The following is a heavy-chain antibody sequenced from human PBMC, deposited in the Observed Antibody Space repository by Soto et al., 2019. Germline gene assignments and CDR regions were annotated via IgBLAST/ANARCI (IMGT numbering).Heavy chain of an antibody. CDR1: GFILDTFD. D-gene: IGHD6-19*01. CDR3: TKGAWLDDF. Sequence: EVQLLGSGGGLVQPGGSLRLSCAAYGFILDTFDMSWVRQAPGKGLGWVSAIIGHNGRTYYADSVTGRFTISKDNSNKTLYLQMNSLRVEDTAIYYCTKGAWLDDFCGQGVLVTVSS. V-gene: IGHV3-23*01. J-gene: IGHJ4*02. CDR2: IIGHNGRT.